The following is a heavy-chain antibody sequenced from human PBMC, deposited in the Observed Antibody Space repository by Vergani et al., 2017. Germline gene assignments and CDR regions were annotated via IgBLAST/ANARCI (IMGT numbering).Heavy chain of an antibody. Sequence: VQLVESGGGLVQPGGSLRLSCAASGFTFSSYAMHWVRQAPGKGLEWVAVISYDGSNKYYADSVKGRFTISRDNSKNTLYLQMNSLRAEDTAVYYCARGGHIIVATIGSDFDYWGQGTLVTVSS. D-gene: IGHD5-12*01. CDR3: ARGGHIIVATIGSDFDY. J-gene: IGHJ4*02. V-gene: IGHV3-30*04. CDR1: GFTFSSYA. CDR2: ISYDGSNK.